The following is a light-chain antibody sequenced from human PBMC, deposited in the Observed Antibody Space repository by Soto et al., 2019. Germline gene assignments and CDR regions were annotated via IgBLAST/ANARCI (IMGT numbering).Light chain of an antibody. V-gene: IGKV1-5*01. J-gene: IGKJ1*01. CDR1: QSISSW. Sequence: DIQMTQSPSTLSASVGDRVTITCRASQSISSWLAWYQQKPGKAPTLLIYDVSRLGSGVPSRFSGSGSGTEFTLTISSLQPDDFATYYCQHYNTYPWTFGQGTKVDIK. CDR2: DVS. CDR3: QHYNTYPWT.